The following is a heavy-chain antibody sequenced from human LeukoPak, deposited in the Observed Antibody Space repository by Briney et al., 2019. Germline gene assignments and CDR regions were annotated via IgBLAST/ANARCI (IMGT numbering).Heavy chain of an antibody. CDR3: ARGSYYGSGFLFDY. J-gene: IGHJ4*02. Sequence: GASVKVSCKASGYTFTSYDINWVRQATGQGLEWMGWMNPNSGNTGYAQKFQGRVTMTRNTSISTAYMELSSLRPEDTAVYYCARGSYYGSGFLFDYWGQGTLVTVSS. V-gene: IGHV1-8*01. CDR2: MNPNSGNT. D-gene: IGHD3-10*01. CDR1: GYTFTSYD.